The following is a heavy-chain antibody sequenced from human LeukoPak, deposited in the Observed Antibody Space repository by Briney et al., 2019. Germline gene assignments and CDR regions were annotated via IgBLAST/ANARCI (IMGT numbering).Heavy chain of an antibody. J-gene: IGHJ4*02. CDR2: ISSNGGST. V-gene: IGHV3-64D*06. CDR3: VKVGPYSGSYYDY. CDR1: GFTFSSYA. Sequence: GGSLRLSCSASGFTFSSYAMHWVRPAPGKGLEYVSTISSNGGSTYYADSVKGRVTISRDNSKNTLYLQMSSLRAEDTAVYYCVKVGPYSGSYYDYWGQGTLVTVSS. D-gene: IGHD1-26*01.